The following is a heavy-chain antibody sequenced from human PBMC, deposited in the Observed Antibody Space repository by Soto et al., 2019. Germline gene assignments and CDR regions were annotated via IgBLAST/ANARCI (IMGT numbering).Heavy chain of an antibody. Sequence: AWCLKNSFASSIFYDFGYARSWVRQAPGKGLEWVSGITSDYSTYYAGSVKGRFTISRDNSRNTLYLQMDSLTVEDTAVYFCAKDFYGGATYDYWGQGTAVTVS. CDR1: IFYDFGYA. J-gene: IGHJ4*02. CDR3: AKDFYGGATYDY. V-gene: IGHV3-23*01. CDR2: ITSDYST. D-gene: IGHD3-10*01.